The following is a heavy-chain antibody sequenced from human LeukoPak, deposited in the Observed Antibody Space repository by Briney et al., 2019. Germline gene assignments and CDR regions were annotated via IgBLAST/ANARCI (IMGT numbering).Heavy chain of an antibody. CDR3: AKRPSDYGDCVSYFDY. CDR1: GFSFISYG. V-gene: IGHV3-30*18. J-gene: IGHJ4*02. CDR2: ISDDGRSK. Sequence: GGSLRLSCAASGFSFISYGMHWVRQGPGPGKERVGVISDDGRSKDYADSVKGRFTISRDNSKDTLYLQMNSVRDEDTAVYYCAKRPSDYGDCVSYFDYWGQGTLVTVSS. D-gene: IGHD4-17*01.